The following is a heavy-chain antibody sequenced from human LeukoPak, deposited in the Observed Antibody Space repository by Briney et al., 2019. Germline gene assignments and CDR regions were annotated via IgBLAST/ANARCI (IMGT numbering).Heavy chain of an antibody. CDR3: TTIAAAGIHHFDY. CDR1: GFTFNRYG. Sequence: GALRLSFAASGFTFNRYGIHWGRHASRKGVGWGGRIRSKANSYATAYAASVKGRFTISRDDSKNTAYLQMNSLKTEDTAVYYCTTIAAAGIHHFDYWGQGTLVTVSS. J-gene: IGHJ4*02. CDR2: IRSKANSYAT. V-gene: IGHV3-73*01. D-gene: IGHD6-13*01.